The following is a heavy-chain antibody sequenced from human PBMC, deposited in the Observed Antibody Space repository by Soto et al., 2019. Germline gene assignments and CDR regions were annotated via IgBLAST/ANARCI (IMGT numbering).Heavy chain of an antibody. Sequence: SGPTLVKPTETLTLTCTVSGFSLTTGKMGVSWIRQPPGKALEWPAHIFSDNERSYSTSLQGRLTISKDTSGSQVVLSMTNVDPVDTATYYCARMNVDSYQFYYAMDVWGQGTTVTVSS. CDR2: IFSDNER. J-gene: IGHJ6*02. D-gene: IGHD4-17*01. CDR3: ARMNVDSYQFYYAMDV. V-gene: IGHV2-26*01. CDR1: GFSLTTGKMG.